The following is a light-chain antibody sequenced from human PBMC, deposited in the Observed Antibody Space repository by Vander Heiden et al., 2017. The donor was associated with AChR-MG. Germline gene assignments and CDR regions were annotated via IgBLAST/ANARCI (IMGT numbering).Light chain of an antibody. V-gene: IGLV4-69*01. J-gene: IGLJ3*02. CDR1: SGHSDYA. CDR3: QTWGAGTWV. CDR2: VNRDGTH. Sequence: QLLLTQSPSASASLGASVTVTCTLSSGHSDYAIAWPQQQPEKGPRYLMKVNRDGTHNKGDGVPDRFSGSSSGADRYLTISGVQAEDEADYYCQTWGAGTWVFGGGTKLTVL.